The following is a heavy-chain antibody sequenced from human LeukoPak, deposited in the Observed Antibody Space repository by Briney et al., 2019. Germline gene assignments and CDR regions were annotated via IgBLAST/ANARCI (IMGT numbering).Heavy chain of an antibody. V-gene: IGHV3-30*03. CDR3: ATSHSGYDSYYYYGMDV. CDR1: GFTFSSYG. Sequence: GGSLRLSCAASGFTFSSYGMHWVRQAPGKGLEWVAVISYDGSNKYYADSVKGRFTISRDNSKNTLYLQMNSLRAEDTAVYYCATSHSGYDSYYYYGMDVWGQGTTVTVSS. D-gene: IGHD5-12*01. J-gene: IGHJ6*02. CDR2: ISYDGSNK.